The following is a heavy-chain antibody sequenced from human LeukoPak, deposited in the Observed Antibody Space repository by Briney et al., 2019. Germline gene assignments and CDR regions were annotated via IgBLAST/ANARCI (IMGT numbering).Heavy chain of an antibody. CDR3: AGVGEQLVRYYYYYMDV. J-gene: IGHJ6*03. CDR2: INHSGST. D-gene: IGHD6-6*01. CDR1: GGSFSGYY. V-gene: IGHV4-34*01. Sequence: SETLSLTCAVYGGSFSGYYWSWIRQPPGKGLEWIGEINHSGSTNYNPSLKSRVTISVDTSKNQFSLKLSSVTAADTAVYYCAGVGEQLVRYYYYYMDVWGKGTTVTVSS.